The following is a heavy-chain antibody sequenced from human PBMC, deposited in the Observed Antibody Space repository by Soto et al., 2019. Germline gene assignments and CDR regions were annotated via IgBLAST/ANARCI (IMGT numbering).Heavy chain of an antibody. CDR2: VSMDSDTI. CDR3: AKDGLLWFGEPLPVYFDY. Sequence: GGSLRLSCKASGFDFSTYSMNWVRQAPGKGLEWIAYVSMDSDTIHYADSVKGRFTISRDNSKNTLYLQMNSLRAEDTAVYYCAKDGLLWFGEPLPVYFDYWGQGTLVTVSS. CDR1: GFDFSTYS. J-gene: IGHJ4*02. D-gene: IGHD3-10*01. V-gene: IGHV3-48*01.